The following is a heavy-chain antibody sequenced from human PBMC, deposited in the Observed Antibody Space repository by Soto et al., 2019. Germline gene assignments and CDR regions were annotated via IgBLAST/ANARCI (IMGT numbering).Heavy chain of an antibody. CDR2: ISSNGGTT. J-gene: IGHJ4*02. CDR3: VRRVSGNYDY. CDR1: GFTFSSYD. V-gene: IGHV3-64*01. Sequence: EVQLAESGGGMVQPGGSLRLSCVASGFTFSSYDMHWVRQAPGKGLEYVSSISSNGGTTYYGNSVQGRFTISRDTSKNTLYLQMGSLRAEDMAVYYCVRRVSGNYDYWGQGTLVTVSS. D-gene: IGHD1-7*01.